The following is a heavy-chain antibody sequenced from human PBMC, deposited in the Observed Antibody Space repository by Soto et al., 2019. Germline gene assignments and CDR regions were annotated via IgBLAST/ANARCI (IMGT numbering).Heavy chain of an antibody. CDR2: LYSGGSP. V-gene: IGHV3-66*01. CDR1: GFTPSKNH. J-gene: IGHJ4*02. D-gene: IGHD3-22*01. Sequence: GGAPRDPRGGSGFTPSKNHNNLGRQAPGKGMEWVSVLYSGGSPYYEDPVKGRFTISRDDSKNTLFLQMNSLRAEDTAMYYCGKSDSSGYYDRFWGQGTLVTVSS. CDR3: GKSDSSGYYDRF.